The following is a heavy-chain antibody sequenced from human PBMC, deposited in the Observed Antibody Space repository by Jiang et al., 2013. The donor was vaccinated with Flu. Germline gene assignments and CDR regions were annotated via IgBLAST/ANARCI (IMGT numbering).Heavy chain of an antibody. Sequence: SGFTFRSYAMNWVRXENSRKGLEWISYISSRSNTKYYTDFVKGRFTISRDNEKKSLYLQMNSLRAEDTAVYYCVREYDAFDMWGQGTVVTVSS. CDR2: ISSRSNTK. CDR3: VREYDAFDM. V-gene: IGHV3-48*01. CDR1: GFTFRSYA. J-gene: IGHJ3*02.